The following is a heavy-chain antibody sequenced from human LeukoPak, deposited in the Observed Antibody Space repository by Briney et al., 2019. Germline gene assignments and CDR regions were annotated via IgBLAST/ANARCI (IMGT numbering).Heavy chain of an antibody. CDR3: ARDTYYYDSSGYYWNFDY. D-gene: IGHD3-22*01. CDR2: ISGSGGST. Sequence: GGSLRLSCAASGFTFSSYGMSWVRQAPGKGLEWVSAISGSGGSTYYADSVKGRFTISRDNSKNTLYLQMNSLRAEDTAVYYCARDTYYYDSSGYYWNFDYWGQGTLVTVSS. CDR1: GFTFSSYG. V-gene: IGHV3-23*01. J-gene: IGHJ4*02.